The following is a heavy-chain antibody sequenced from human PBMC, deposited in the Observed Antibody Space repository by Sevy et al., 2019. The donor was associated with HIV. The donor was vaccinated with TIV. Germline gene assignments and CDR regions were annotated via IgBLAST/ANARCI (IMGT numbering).Heavy chain of an antibody. J-gene: IGHJ6*02. D-gene: IGHD2-15*01. CDR2: ISYDGSNK. Sequence: GGSLRLSCAASGFTFSSYAMHWVRQAPGKGLEWVAVISYDGSNKYYADSVKGRFTISRDNSKNTLYLQMNSLRAGDTAVYYCARVLGYCSGGSCYSVKSYYYYGMDVWGQGTTVTVSS. V-gene: IGHV3-30-3*01. CDR3: ARVLGYCSGGSCYSVKSYYYYGMDV. CDR1: GFTFSSYA.